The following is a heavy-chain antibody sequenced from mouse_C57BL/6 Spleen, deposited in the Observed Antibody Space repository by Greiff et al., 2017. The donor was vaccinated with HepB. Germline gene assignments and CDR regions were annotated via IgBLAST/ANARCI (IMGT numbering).Heavy chain of an antibody. J-gene: IGHJ4*01. D-gene: IGHD1-1*02. CDR1: GFTFSSYA. V-gene: IGHV5-4*03. Sequence: EVMLVESGGGLVKPGGSLKLSCAASGFTFSSYAMSWVRQTPEKRLEWVATISDGGSYTYYPDNVKGRFTISRDNAKNNLYLQMSHLKSEDTAMYYCARGGLWSYYAMDYWGQGTSVTVSS. CDR3: ARGGLWSYYAMDY. CDR2: ISDGGSYT.